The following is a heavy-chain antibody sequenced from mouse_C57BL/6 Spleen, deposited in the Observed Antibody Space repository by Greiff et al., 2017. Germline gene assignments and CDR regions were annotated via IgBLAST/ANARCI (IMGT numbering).Heavy chain of an antibody. Sequence: QVQLQQPGAELVKPGASVTLSCKASGYTFTSYWMHWVKQRPGQGLEWIGMIHPNSGSTNYNEKFKSKATLTVDKSSSTAYMQLSSLTSEDSAVYYCARSDFTTVVEYFDVWGTGTTVTVSS. CDR1: GYTFTSYW. CDR2: IHPNSGST. J-gene: IGHJ1*03. D-gene: IGHD1-1*01. V-gene: IGHV1-64*01. CDR3: ARSDFTTVVEYFDV.